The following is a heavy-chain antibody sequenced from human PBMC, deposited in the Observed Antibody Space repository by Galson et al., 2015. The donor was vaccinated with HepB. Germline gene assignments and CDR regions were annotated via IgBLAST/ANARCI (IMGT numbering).Heavy chain of an antibody. CDR1: GFSLSTSGMC. V-gene: IGHV2-70*11. J-gene: IGHJ6*02. Sequence: PALVKPTQTLTLTCTFSGFSLSTSGMCVSWIRQPPGKALEWLARIDWDDDKYYSTSLKTRLTISKDTSKNQVVLTMTNMDPVDTATYYCARMRGSSSSWHHHYGMDVWGQGTTVTVSS. D-gene: IGHD6-13*01. CDR3: ARMRGSSSSWHHHYGMDV. CDR2: IDWDDDK.